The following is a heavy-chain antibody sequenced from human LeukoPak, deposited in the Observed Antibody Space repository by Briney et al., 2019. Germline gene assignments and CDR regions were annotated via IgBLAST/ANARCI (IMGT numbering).Heavy chain of an antibody. CDR3: ARASSTTWYLFDY. D-gene: IGHD6-13*01. CDR2: ISGSGGST. V-gene: IGHV3-23*01. J-gene: IGHJ4*02. CDR1: GFTFSSYA. Sequence: SGGSLRLSCAASGFTFSSYAMSCVRQAPGKGLEWVSAISGSGGSTYYADSVKGRFTISRDNSKNTLYLQMNSLRAEDTAVYYCARASSTTWYLFDYWGQGTLVTVPS.